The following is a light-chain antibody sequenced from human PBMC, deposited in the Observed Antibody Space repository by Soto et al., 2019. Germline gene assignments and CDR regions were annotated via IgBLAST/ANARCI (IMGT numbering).Light chain of an antibody. CDR1: QSVNRN. CDR2: GAS. Sequence: EIVMTQSPATLSVSPGESATLSCRASQSVNRNLVWYQQKPGQAPRLLIYGASTRATGIPARFSGSGSGTEFTLTISSLQSEDFAVYYCQQYTNWPKTCGQGTKVEIK. J-gene: IGKJ1*01. CDR3: QQYTNWPKT. V-gene: IGKV3D-15*01.